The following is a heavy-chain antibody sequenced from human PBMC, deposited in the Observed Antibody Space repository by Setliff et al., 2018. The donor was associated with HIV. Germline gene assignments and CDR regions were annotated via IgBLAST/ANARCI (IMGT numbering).Heavy chain of an antibody. CDR2: VHYSGTT. CDR3: ARENGDCSGGACYFTLDS. V-gene: IGHV4-59*11. CDR1: GGSSSSHY. Sequence: PSETLSLTCTVSGGSSSSHYWSWIRQPPGQGLEWIGYVHYSGTTNYNPSLKSRVTISVDASNNQFSLELRSMTAADTAVYYCARENGDCSGGACYFTLDSWGQGTRVTVSS. J-gene: IGHJ4*02. D-gene: IGHD2-15*01.